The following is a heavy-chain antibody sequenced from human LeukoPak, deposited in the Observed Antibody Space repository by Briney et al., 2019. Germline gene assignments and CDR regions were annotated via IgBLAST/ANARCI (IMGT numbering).Heavy chain of an antibody. Sequence: PGGSLRLSCAASGFTFSSYGMNWVRQAPGKGLGWVSSISSSSSYIYYADSVKGRFTISRDNAKNSLYLQMNSLRAEDTAVYYCARGYGDYGTDYWGQGTLVTVSS. J-gene: IGHJ4*02. CDR3: ARGYGDYGTDY. CDR2: ISSSSSYI. D-gene: IGHD4-17*01. CDR1: GFTFSSYG. V-gene: IGHV3-21*01.